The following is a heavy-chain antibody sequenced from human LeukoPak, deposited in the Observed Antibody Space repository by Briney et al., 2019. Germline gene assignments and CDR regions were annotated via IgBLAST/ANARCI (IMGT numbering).Heavy chain of an antibody. Sequence: SETLSLTCTVSGGSISSYYWSWIRQPPGKGLEWIGYIYTSGSTNYNPSPKSRVTISVDTSKNQFSLKLSSVTAADTAVYYCARGRQRTLSSGWYGSYYYYYYMDVWGKGTTVTVSS. D-gene: IGHD6-19*01. CDR2: IYTSGST. V-gene: IGHV4-4*09. CDR3: ARGRQRTLSSGWYGSYYYYYYMDV. J-gene: IGHJ6*03. CDR1: GGSISSYY.